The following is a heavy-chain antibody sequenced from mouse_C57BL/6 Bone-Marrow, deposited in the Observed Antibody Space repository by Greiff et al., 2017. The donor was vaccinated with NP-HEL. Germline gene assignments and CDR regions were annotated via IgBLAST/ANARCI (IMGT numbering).Heavy chain of an antibody. CDR1: GFTFSSYG. J-gene: IGHJ2*01. CDR2: ISSGGSYT. CDR3: ARHSDYVYDYYFDY. Sequence: VQLKESGGDLVKPGGSLKLSCAASGFTFSSYGMSWVRQTPDKRLEWVATISSGGSYTYYPDSVKGRFTISRDNAKNTLYLQMSSLKSEDTAMYYCARHSDYVYDYYFDYWGQGTTLTVSS. D-gene: IGHD2-2*01. V-gene: IGHV5-6*01.